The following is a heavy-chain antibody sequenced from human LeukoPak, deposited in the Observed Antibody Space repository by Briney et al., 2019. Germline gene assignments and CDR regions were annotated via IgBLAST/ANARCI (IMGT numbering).Heavy chain of an antibody. J-gene: IGHJ6*02. CDR2: ISYDGSNK. CDR1: GFTFSSYA. Sequence: GGSLRLSCAASGFTFSSYAMHWVRQAPGKGLEWVAVISYDGSNKYYADSVKGRFTIYRDNSKNTLYLQMNSLRAEDTAVYYCAREVQTGYSSGWYYAYYYYYGMDVWSQGTTVTVSS. V-gene: IGHV3-30-3*01. CDR3: AREVQTGYSSGWYYAYYYYYGMDV. D-gene: IGHD6-19*01.